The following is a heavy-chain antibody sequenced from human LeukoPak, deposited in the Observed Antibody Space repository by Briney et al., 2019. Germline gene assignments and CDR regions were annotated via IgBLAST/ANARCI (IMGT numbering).Heavy chain of an antibody. D-gene: IGHD3-3*01. CDR1: GFTFSSYA. V-gene: IGHV3-23*01. CDR2: ISGSGGST. J-gene: IGHJ4*02. Sequence: SGGSLRLSCAASGFTFSSYAMSWVRQAPGKGLEWVSAISGSGGSTYYADSVKGRFTISRDNSKNTLYLQMNGLRAEDTAVYYCAKAPYYDFWSGYRSFDYWGQGTLVTVSS. CDR3: AKAPYYDFWSGYRSFDY.